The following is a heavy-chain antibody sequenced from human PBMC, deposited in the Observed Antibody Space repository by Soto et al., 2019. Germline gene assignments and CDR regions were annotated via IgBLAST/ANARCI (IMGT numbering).Heavy chain of an antibody. Sequence: QVQLVQSGAEVKKPGSSVKVSCKASGGTFSSYTISWVRQAPGQGLEWMGRIIPILGIANYAQKFQGRVTITADKSTSTAYMELSSLRSEDTAVYYCAGGYGSALPLDYWGQGTLVTVSS. CDR2: IIPILGIA. D-gene: IGHD3-10*01. CDR1: GGTFSSYT. CDR3: AGGYGSALPLDY. V-gene: IGHV1-69*02. J-gene: IGHJ4*02.